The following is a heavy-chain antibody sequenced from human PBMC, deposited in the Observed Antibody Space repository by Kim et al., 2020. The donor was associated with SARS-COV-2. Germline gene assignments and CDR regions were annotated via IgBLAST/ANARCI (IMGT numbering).Heavy chain of an antibody. J-gene: IGHJ3*02. CDR2: IYYSGST. CDR1: GGSISSSSYY. V-gene: IGHV4-39*01. CDR3: ASGQSYDILTGYYRPGSAFDI. Sequence: SETLSLTCTVSGGSISSSSYYWGWIRQPPGKGLEWIGSIYYSGSTYYNPSLKSRVTISVDTSKNQFSLKLSSVTAADTAVYYCASGQSYDILTGYYRPGSAFDIWGQGTMVTVSS. D-gene: IGHD3-9*01.